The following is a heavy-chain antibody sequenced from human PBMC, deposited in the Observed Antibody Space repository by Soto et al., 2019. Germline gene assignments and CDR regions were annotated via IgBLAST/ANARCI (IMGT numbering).Heavy chain of an antibody. CDR1: GYTFTSYG. Sequence: GGPVKVSCKASGYTFTSYGISWVRQAPGQGLEWMGWVSAYNGNTNYAQKLQGRVTMTTDTSTSTAYMELRSLRSDDTAVYYCSTPSTVTTDYYYYYGMDVWGQGTTVTVSS. CDR2: VSAYNGNT. CDR3: STPSTVTTDYYYYYGMDV. J-gene: IGHJ6*02. V-gene: IGHV1-18*01. D-gene: IGHD4-17*01.